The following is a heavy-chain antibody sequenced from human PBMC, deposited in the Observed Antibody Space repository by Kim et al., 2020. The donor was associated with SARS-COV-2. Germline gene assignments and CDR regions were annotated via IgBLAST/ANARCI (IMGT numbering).Heavy chain of an antibody. V-gene: IGHV4-31*03. CDR2: IYYSGST. D-gene: IGHD2-2*01. CDR3: ARYPDIVVVPAAGGNWFDP. Sequence: SETLSLTCTVSGGSISSGGYYWSWIRQHPGKGLEWIGYIYYSGSTYYNPSLKSRVTISVDTSKNQFSLKLSSVTAADTAVYYCARYPDIVVVPAAGGNWFDPWGQGTLVTVSS. J-gene: IGHJ5*02. CDR1: GGSISSGGYY.